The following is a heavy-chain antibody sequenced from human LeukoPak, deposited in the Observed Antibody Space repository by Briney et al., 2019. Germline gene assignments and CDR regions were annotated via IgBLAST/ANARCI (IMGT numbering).Heavy chain of an antibody. J-gene: IGHJ6*04. Sequence: PSETLSLTCTVSGGSISSGDYYWNWIRQPPGKGLECIGYIYYSGSTYYNPSLKSRVTISVDTSKNQFSLKLSSVTAADTAVYYCARSQAHYDMLTGYIYYYYNMDVWGKVTTVTVSS. CDR2: IYYSGST. CDR1: GGSISSGDYY. D-gene: IGHD3-9*01. V-gene: IGHV4-30-4*01. CDR3: ARSQAHYDMLTGYIYYYYNMDV.